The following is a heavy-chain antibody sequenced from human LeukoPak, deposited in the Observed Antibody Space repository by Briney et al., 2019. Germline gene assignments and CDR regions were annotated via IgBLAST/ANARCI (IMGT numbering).Heavy chain of an antibody. V-gene: IGHV4-61*02. CDR3: AKHYMGSSYNHGLDC. J-gene: IGHJ4*02. CDR1: GGSISSGSYY. CDR2: IYTTGST. D-gene: IGHD3-10*01. Sequence: SETLSLTCTVSGGSISSGSYYWSWIRQPAGKGLDWIGRIYTTGSTNYNPSLKSRVTISVDTSKNQFSLKLSSVTAADTALYYCAKHYMGSSYNHGLDCWGQGTLVTVSS.